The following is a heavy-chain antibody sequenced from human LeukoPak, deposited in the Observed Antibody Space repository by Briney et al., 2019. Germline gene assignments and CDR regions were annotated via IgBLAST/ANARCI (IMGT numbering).Heavy chain of an antibody. V-gene: IGHV1-8*01. D-gene: IGHD3-16*02. J-gene: IGHJ4*02. CDR3: ARAPRSWVFDY. CDR1: GYTFTSYD. CDR2: MNPNSGAT. Sequence: ASVKVSCKASGYTFTSYDFNWLRQATGQGPEWMGWMNPNSGATGYAQKFQGRVTMTRSASINTAYMELSSLTSEDTAVYYCARAPRSWVFDYWGQGTLVTVSS.